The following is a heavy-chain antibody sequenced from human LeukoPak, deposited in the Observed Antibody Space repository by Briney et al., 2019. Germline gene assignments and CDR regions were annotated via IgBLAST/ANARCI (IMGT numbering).Heavy chain of an antibody. J-gene: IGHJ6*04. V-gene: IGHV3-30*04. CDR1: GFTFSSYA. Sequence: GRSLRLSCAASGFTFSSYAMHWVRQAPGQGLEWVGVISYDGSNKYYADSVKGRFTITRDNSKNTLYLQMNSLRAEDTAVYYCARVHRPYYYYGMDVWGKGTTVTVSS. CDR2: ISYDGSNK. CDR3: ARVHRPYYYYGMDV.